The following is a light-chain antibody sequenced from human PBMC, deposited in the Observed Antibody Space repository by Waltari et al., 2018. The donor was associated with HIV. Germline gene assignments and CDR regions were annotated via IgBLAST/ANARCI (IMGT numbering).Light chain of an antibody. CDR2: DVN. CDR3: CSHAGNFIFV. Sequence: QSALTHPASVSGSPGKTLTIPCTGARRDVDTFVSWYQQHPGKAPKVIIFDVNKRPSGVPDRFSGSKSGNTASLTISGLQAEDEADYYCCSHAGNFIFVFGTGTKVTVL. CDR1: RRDVDTF. J-gene: IGLJ1*01. V-gene: IGLV2-11*01.